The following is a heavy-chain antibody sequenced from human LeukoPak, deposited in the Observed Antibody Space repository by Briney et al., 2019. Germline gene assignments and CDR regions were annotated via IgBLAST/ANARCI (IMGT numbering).Heavy chain of an antibody. CDR1: GGSISSGDYY. Sequence: SETLSLTCTVSGGSISSGDYYWSWIRQPPGKGLEWIGYIYYSGSTYYSPSLKSRVTISADTSKNQFSLKLSSVTAADTAVYYCARGRTTYYYDSSGYYFDYWGQGTLVTVSS. D-gene: IGHD3-22*01. V-gene: IGHV4-30-4*01. CDR2: IYYSGST. CDR3: ARGRTTYYYDSSGYYFDY. J-gene: IGHJ4*02.